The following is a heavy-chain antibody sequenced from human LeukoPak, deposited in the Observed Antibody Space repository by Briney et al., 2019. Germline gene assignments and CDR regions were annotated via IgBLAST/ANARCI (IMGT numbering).Heavy chain of an antibody. Sequence: GGSLRLSCAASGFTFSSYELNWVRETPGKGLEWVSYISSSGSSIYYADSVKGRFTISRDNAKNSLCLQMNSLRAEDTAVYYCARQYYYDTSGYDAFDIWGQGTMVTVSS. V-gene: IGHV3-48*03. CDR2: ISSSGSSI. D-gene: IGHD3-22*01. J-gene: IGHJ3*02. CDR3: ARQYYYDTSGYDAFDI. CDR1: GFTFSSYE.